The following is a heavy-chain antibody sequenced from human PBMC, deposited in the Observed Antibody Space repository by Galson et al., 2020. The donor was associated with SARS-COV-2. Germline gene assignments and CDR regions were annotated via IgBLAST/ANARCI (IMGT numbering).Heavy chain of an antibody. J-gene: IGHJ4*02. CDR2: ISWDGGTT. V-gene: IGHV3-43D*03. CDR1: GFTFGDSG. Sequence: GESLKISCAASGFTFGDSGMYWVRQAPGKGLEWVSLISWDGGTTYYAASVKGRFTVSRDNRKNSMYLQMNSLGTEDTAFYYCAKPPDTSSPEACSIQYWGQGTLVTVSS. D-gene: IGHD2-2*01. CDR3: AKPPDTSSPEACSIQY.